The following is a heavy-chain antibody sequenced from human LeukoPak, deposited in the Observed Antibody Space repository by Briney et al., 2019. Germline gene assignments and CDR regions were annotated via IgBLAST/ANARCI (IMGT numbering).Heavy chain of an antibody. Sequence: KASETLSLTCAVSGYSISSGYYWGWIRQPPGKGLEWIGNIYHSGTTYYNPSLKSRVTLSVDTSKNQFSLKMTSVTAADTAVYYCARQGGSYYSYWGQGTLVTVSS. CDR3: ARQGGSYYSY. CDR2: IYHSGTT. J-gene: IGHJ4*02. D-gene: IGHD1-26*01. CDR1: GYSISSGYY. V-gene: IGHV4-38-2*01.